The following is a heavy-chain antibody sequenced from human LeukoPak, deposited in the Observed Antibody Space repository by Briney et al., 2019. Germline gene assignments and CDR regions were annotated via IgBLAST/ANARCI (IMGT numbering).Heavy chain of an antibody. Sequence: SETLSLTCAVYGGSFSGYYWSWIRQPPGKGLEWIGEINHSGSTNYNPSLKSRVTISVDTSKNQFSLKLSSVTAADTAVYYCARVLTDDQQLVLEWGPFDYWGQGTLVTVSS. D-gene: IGHD6-13*01. CDR1: GGSFSGYY. J-gene: IGHJ4*02. CDR3: ARVLTDDQQLVLEWGPFDY. V-gene: IGHV4-34*01. CDR2: INHSGST.